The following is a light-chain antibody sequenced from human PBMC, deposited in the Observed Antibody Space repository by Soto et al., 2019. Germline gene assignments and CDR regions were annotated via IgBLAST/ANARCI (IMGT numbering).Light chain of an antibody. V-gene: IGKV1-5*03. Sequence: DIQMTQSPSTLSGSVGDRVTITLLASQTISSWLAWYQQKPGKAPKLLIYKASTLKSGVPSRFSGSGSGTEFTLTISSLQPDDFATYYCQHYNSYSEACGQGTKGDI. CDR2: KAS. J-gene: IGKJ1*01. CDR3: QHYNSYSEA. CDR1: QTISSW.